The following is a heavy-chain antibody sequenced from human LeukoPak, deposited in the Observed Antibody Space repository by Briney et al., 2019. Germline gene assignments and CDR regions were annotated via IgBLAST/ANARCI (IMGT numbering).Heavy chain of an antibody. CDR3: ARAGNYYGSGSYYVKIDS. V-gene: IGHV3-30*04. CDR1: GFTFSSDA. CDR2: ISFDGINK. J-gene: IGHJ4*02. D-gene: IGHD3-10*01. Sequence: GGSLRLSCAASGFTFSSDAMHWVRQDPGKGLEWVALISFDGINKYYADSVKGRFTISRDNSKNTLSLQMDSLRAEDTAVYYCARAGNYYGSGSYYVKIDSWGQGTLVTVSS.